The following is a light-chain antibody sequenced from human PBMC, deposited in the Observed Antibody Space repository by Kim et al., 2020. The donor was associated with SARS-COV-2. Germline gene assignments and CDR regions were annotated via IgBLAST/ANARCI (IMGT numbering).Light chain of an antibody. CDR3: QVWHISDHLV. V-gene: IGLV3-21*04. CDR2: YDS. CDR1: NIGSES. Sequence: SYELTQPPSMSVAPGKTARITCGANNIGSESVHWYQQKPGQAPILVIYYDSDRPSGIPERFSGANSGNTATLTITRVDAGNEADYYCQVWHISDHLVFGGGTKLTVL. J-gene: IGLJ3*02.